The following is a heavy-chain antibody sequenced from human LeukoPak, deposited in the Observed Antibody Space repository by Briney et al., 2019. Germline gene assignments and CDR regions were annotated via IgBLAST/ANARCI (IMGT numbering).Heavy chain of an antibody. CDR2: LSGSGEST. D-gene: IGHD3-16*01. CDR1: GFTFSRYS. CDR3: AKVTYDYVWGSYEN. V-gene: IGHV3-23*01. J-gene: IGHJ4*02. Sequence: GGSLRLSCAAAGFTFSRYSMNWVRQAPGKGLEWVSALSGSGESTYYADAVKGRFTISRDNSKNTVHLQMNGLRAEDTAVYHCAKVTYDYVWGSYENWGQGTLVTVSS.